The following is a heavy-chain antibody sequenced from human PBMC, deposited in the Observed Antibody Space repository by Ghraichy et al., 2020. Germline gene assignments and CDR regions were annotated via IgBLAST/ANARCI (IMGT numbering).Heavy chain of an antibody. CDR3: ARDLHGAITSGYYDYYYYYGMDV. CDR2: IWFDGSHE. CDR1: EFTFRAHG. J-gene: IGHJ6*02. Sequence: GGSLRLSCVASEFTFRAHGMHWVHQAPGKGLEWMAVIWFDGSHEYYADSVKGRFTIFRENSKNTLYLQMNSLGPEDSAVYYCARDLHGAITSGYYDYYYYYGMDVWGQGTTVIVTS. D-gene: IGHD3-3*01. V-gene: IGHV3-33*01.